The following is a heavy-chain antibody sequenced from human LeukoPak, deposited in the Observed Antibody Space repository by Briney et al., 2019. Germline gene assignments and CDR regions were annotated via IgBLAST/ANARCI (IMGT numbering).Heavy chain of an antibody. CDR1: GFSFRSFW. CDR3: ASGGHIDY. D-gene: IGHD3-16*01. CDR2: IDEDGNEK. V-gene: IGHV3-7*01. J-gene: IGHJ4*02. Sequence: SGGSLRLSCAGSGFSFRSFWKSWVRQAPGKGLEWVANIDEDGNEKNYVDFVKGRFTISRDNAKNSLYLQMNSLRVEDTAVYYCASGGHIDYCGQGTLVTVSS.